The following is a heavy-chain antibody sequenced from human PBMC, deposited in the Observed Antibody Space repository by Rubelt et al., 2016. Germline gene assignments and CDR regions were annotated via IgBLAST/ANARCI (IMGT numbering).Heavy chain of an antibody. CDR1: GGSITSGGYY. V-gene: IGHV4-31*03. D-gene: IGHD1-1*01. CDR3: VTTEKFYGFDV. J-gene: IGHJ3*01. Sequence: QVQLQESGPGPVKPSQTLSLTCTVSGGSITSGGYYWSWIRQHPGKGLEWIGEISHAGSTNYDPSLGGRVTISVDTSKNQFSLKLTAVTAADTAVYYCVTTEKFYGFDVWGQGTMVIVSS. CDR2: ISHAGST.